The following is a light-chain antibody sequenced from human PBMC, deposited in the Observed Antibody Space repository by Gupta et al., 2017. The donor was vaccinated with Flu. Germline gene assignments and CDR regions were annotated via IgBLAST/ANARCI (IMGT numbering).Light chain of an antibody. CDR1: SSDVGGYNY. V-gene: IGLV2-14*01. CDR2: EVS. CDR3: SSYTSSSTLDV. J-gene: IGLJ3*02. Sequence: ITISCTGTSSDVGGYNYVYWYQQHPGKAPKLMIYEVSNRPSGVSNRFSGSKSGNTASLTISGLQAEDEADYYCSSYTSSSTLDVFGGGTKLTVL.